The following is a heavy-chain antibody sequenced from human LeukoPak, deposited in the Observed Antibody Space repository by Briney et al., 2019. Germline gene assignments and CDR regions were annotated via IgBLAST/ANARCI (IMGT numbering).Heavy chain of an antibody. CDR2: IYYSGST. Sequence: SETLSLTCTVSGGSISSYYWSWIRQPPGKGLEWIGYIYYSGSTNYNPSLKSRVTISVDTSKNQFSLKLSSVTAADTAVYYCARSYGDGGSSDYWGQGTLVTVSS. CDR3: ARSYGDGGSSDY. CDR1: GGSISSYY. V-gene: IGHV4-59*08. D-gene: IGHD4-17*01. J-gene: IGHJ4*02.